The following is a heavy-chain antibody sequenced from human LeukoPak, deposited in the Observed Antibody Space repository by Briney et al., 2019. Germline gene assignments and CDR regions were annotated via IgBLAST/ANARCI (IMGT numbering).Heavy chain of an antibody. V-gene: IGHV4-59*01. Sequence: SETLSLTCTVSGGSISSYYWSWIRQPPGRGLEWIGYIYYSGSTNYNPSLKSRVTISVDTSKNQFSLKLSSVTAEDTAVYYCARGITEYSSSSAYYYYGMDVWGQGTTVTVSS. D-gene: IGHD6-6*01. CDR2: IYYSGST. CDR1: GGSISSYY. J-gene: IGHJ6*02. CDR3: ARGITEYSSSSAYYYYGMDV.